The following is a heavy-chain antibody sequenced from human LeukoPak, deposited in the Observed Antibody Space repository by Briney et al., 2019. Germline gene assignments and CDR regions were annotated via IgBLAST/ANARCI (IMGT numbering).Heavy chain of an antibody. CDR1: GFTFSSYS. D-gene: IGHD2-2*01. CDR2: ISGSGGST. J-gene: IGHJ6*02. Sequence: GGSLRLSCAASGFTFSSYSMNWVRQAPGKGLEWVSAISGSGGSTYYADSVKGRFTISRDNSKNTLYLQMNSLRAEDTAVYYCAKDSGYCSSTSCWDYYYYGMDVWGQGTTVTVSS. CDR3: AKDSGYCSSTSCWDYYYYGMDV. V-gene: IGHV3-23*01.